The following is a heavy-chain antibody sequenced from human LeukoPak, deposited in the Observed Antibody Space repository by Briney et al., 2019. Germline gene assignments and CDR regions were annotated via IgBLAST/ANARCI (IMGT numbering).Heavy chain of an antibody. V-gene: IGHV3-7*03. CDR2: IKQDGSEK. J-gene: IGHJ6*03. CDR1: GFTFSSYW. D-gene: IGHD2-15*01. Sequence: GGSLRLSCAASGFTFSSYWMSWVRQAPGKGLEWVANIKQDGSEKYYVDSVKGRFTISRDNAKNSLYLQMNSLRAEDTALYYCARAELVAATSFYYYYYYYMDVWGKGTTVTVSS. CDR3: ARAELVAATSFYYYYYYYMDV.